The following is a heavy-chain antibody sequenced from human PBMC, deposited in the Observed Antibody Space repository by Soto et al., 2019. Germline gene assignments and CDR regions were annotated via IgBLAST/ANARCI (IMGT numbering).Heavy chain of an antibody. Sequence: ASVKVSCKASGYTFTSYYVHWVRQAPGQGLEWTGIINPSGGSTSYAQKFQGRVTMTRDTSTSTVYMELSSLRSEDTAVYYCARVSGGSDAFDIWGQGTMVTVSS. CDR3: ARVSGGSDAFDI. CDR2: INPSGGST. V-gene: IGHV1-46*01. CDR1: GYTFTSYY. J-gene: IGHJ3*02. D-gene: IGHD3-10*01.